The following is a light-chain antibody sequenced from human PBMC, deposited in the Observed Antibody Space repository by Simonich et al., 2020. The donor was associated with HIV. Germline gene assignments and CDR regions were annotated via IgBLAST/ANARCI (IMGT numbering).Light chain of an antibody. CDR1: ALPKEY. Sequence: SYELTQPPSVSVSPGQTARITCSGDALPKEYAYWYQQKSGQAPVLVIYEDIKLPSGIPERVSGSSSGTMATLTISGAQVEDEADYYCYSTDSSSNHRVFGGGTKLTVL. V-gene: IGLV3-10*01. J-gene: IGLJ3*02. CDR3: YSTDSSSNHRV. CDR2: EDI.